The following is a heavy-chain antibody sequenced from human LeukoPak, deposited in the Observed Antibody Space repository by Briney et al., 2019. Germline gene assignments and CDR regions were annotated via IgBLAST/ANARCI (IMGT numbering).Heavy chain of an antibody. CDR1: GFTVSSNY. CDR2: IYSGGST. D-gene: IGHD5-18*01. Sequence: GGSLRLSCAASGFTVSSNYMSWVRQAPGKGLEWVSVIYSGGSTYYADSVKGRFTISRDNSKNTLYLQMNSLRAEDTAVYYCARVRSYGTFDYWGQGTLVTVSP. CDR3: ARVRSYGTFDY. V-gene: IGHV3-53*01. J-gene: IGHJ4*02.